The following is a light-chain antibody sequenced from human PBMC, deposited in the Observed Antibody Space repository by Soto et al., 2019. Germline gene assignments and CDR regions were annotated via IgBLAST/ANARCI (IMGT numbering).Light chain of an antibody. V-gene: IGKV3-15*01. Sequence: EIVMTQSPATLSASPGESATLSCRASQSVDNNVAWYQQKPGQAPRLLIVGSFARATGIPARFSGSGSGTDFTLTISRLEPEDFAVYYCQQRSNWSITFGQGTRLEIK. CDR3: QQRSNWSIT. CDR1: QSVDNN. CDR2: GSF. J-gene: IGKJ5*01.